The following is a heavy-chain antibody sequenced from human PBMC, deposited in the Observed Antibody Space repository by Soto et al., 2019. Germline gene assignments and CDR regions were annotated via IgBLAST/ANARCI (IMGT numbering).Heavy chain of an antibody. D-gene: IGHD3-10*01. J-gene: IGHJ3*01. CDR1: GFKFSNYA. V-gene: IGHV3-23*05. CDR3: AKRFFGSGSPPGAFDV. CDR2: ITSSGNGT. Sequence: GESLKISCAASGFKFSNYAMSWVRQAPGKGPEWVSFITSSGNGTYYADSVKGRFTISRDNSKNTLYVQMNNLRAEDTAIYYCAKRFFGSGSPPGAFDVWGPGTMVTVSS.